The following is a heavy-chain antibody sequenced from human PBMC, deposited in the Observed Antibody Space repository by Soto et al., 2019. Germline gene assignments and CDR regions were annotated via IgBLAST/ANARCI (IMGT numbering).Heavy chain of an antibody. V-gene: IGHV1-69*05. CDR2: IIPIFGTA. J-gene: IGHJ6*02. CDR1: GGTFSSYA. D-gene: IGHD2-2*01. CDR3: ARENVVPADHYYYGMDV. Sequence: SVTGSFTASGGTFSSYAISLVRQDTGQGLEWMGGIIPIFGTANYAQKFQGRFTISRDNSKNTLYLQMNSLRAEDTAVYYCARENVVPADHYYYGMDVWGQGTTVTVSS.